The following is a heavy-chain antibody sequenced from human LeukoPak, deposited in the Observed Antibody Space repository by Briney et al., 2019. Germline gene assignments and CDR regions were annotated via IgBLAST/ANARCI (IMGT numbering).Heavy chain of an antibody. CDR1: GYTFTGYY. CDR3: ARPGSGISSSWYGGSWFDP. Sequence: ASVKVSCKASGYTFTGYYMHWVRQAPGQGLEWMGWINPNSGGTNYAQKFQGRVTMTRDTSISTAYMELSRLRSDDTAVYYCARPGSGISSSWYGGSWFDPWGQGTLVTVSS. J-gene: IGHJ5*02. D-gene: IGHD6-13*01. CDR2: INPNSGGT. V-gene: IGHV1-2*02.